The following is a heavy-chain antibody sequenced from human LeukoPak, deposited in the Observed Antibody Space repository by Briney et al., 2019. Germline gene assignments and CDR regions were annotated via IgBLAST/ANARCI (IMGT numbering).Heavy chain of an antibody. Sequence: PGGSLRLSCAASGFTFSSYAMHWVRQAPGKGLEWVAVISYDGSNKYYADSVKGRFTISRDNSKNTLYLQMNSLRAEDTAVYYCAKGPSGYWSYYFDYWGQGTLVTVSS. J-gene: IGHJ4*02. CDR2: ISYDGSNK. CDR3: AKGPSGYWSYYFDY. V-gene: IGHV3-30-3*01. D-gene: IGHD2-8*02. CDR1: GFTFSSYA.